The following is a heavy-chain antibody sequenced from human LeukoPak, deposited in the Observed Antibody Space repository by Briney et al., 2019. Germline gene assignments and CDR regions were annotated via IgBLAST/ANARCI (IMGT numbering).Heavy chain of an antibody. CDR2: IRSKIDGGAT. V-gene: IGHV3-15*07. CDR1: GFTVNNAW. Sequence: GGSLRLSCAASGFTVNNAWMSWVRQAPGKGLEWVGRIRSKIDGGATDYAAPVKGRFTISRDDSKNTLYLQINSLKIEDTAMYYCYTSITDYWGQGTLVTVSS. CDR3: YTSITDY. J-gene: IGHJ4*02. D-gene: IGHD2-21*01.